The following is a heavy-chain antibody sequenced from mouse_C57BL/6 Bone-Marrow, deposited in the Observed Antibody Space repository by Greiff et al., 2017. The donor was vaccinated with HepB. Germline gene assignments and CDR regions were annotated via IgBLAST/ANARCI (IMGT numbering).Heavy chain of an antibody. CDR3: ARGEDWYFDV. CDR1: GFTFSDFY. V-gene: IGHV7-1*01. J-gene: IGHJ1*03. CDR2: SRNKANDYTT. Sequence: EVKVVESGGGLVQSGRSLRLSCATSGFTFSDFYMEWVRQAPGKGLEWIAASRNKANDYTTEYSASVKGRFIVSRDTSQSILYLQMNALRAEDTAIYYCARGEDWYFDVWGTGTTVNVSS.